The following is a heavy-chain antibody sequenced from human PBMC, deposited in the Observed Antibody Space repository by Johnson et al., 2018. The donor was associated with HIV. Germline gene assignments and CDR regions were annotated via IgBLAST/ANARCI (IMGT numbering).Heavy chain of an antibody. D-gene: IGHD3-22*01. CDR1: GFTFSSYA. CDR2: ISYDGGNK. Sequence: QVQLVESGGGVVQPGRSLRLSCAASGFTFSSYAMHWVRQAPGKGLEWVAVISYDGGNKYYADSVKGRFTISRDNSKNTLYLQMNSLRAEDTAVYYCAKELADSSGYYADAFDIWGQGTMVTVSS. V-gene: IGHV3-30-3*01. CDR3: AKELADSSGYYADAFDI. J-gene: IGHJ3*02.